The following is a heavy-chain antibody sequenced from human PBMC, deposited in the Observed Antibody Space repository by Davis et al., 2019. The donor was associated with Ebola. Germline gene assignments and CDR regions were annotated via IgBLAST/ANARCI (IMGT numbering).Heavy chain of an antibody. J-gene: IGHJ6*02. Sequence: AASVKVSCKASGFTFTSSAVQWVRQARGQRLEWIGWIVVGSGNTNYAQKFQGRVTITRDTSASTAYMELSSLRSEDTAVYYCARSTSWANPRYYYYGMDVWGQGTTVTVSS. CDR1: GFTFTSSA. CDR3: ARSTSWANPRYYYYGMDV. D-gene: IGHD2-2*01. CDR2: IVVGSGNT. V-gene: IGHV1-58*01.